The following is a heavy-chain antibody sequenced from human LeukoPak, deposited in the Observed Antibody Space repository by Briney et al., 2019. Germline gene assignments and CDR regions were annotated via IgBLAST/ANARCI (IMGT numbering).Heavy chain of an antibody. D-gene: IGHD4-17*01. CDR3: AKSYGDYLGYFGS. CDR2: MSDGGGTT. Sequence: GGSLRLSCAASGFNFSSCAMSWVRQAPGKGLEWVSGMSDGGGTTNYGDAVKGRFTISRDKSKNTLFLQMNSLRAEDTAVYYCAKSYGDYLGYFGSWGQGTLVTVSA. CDR1: GFNFSSCA. J-gene: IGHJ4*02. V-gene: IGHV3-23*01.